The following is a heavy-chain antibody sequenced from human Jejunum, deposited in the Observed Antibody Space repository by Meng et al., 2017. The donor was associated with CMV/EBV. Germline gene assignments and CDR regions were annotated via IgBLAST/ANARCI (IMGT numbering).Heavy chain of an antibody. Sequence: GGSFSGYYGSWLRQSPGQGLEWIGQINHSGSASYNPSLRRRVTISEDTSKNQFSLRLTSVTAADTAIYYCARKYCGSSNCYPFDYWGQGELVTVSS. D-gene: IGHD2-2*01. V-gene: IGHV4-34*01. CDR2: INHSGSA. CDR3: ARKYCGSSNCYPFDY. J-gene: IGHJ4*02. CDR1: GGSFSGYY.